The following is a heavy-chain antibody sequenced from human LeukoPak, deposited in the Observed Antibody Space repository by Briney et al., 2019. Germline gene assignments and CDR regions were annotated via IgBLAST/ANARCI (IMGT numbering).Heavy chain of an antibody. CDR1: GVTFSHYW. CDR2: IRKDESAR. Sequence: GGSLRLSCAGSGVTFSHYWMSWGRHAPGKGLGWVANIRKDESARSYVDPVKGRFTISRDNAKDSLFLQLDSLRADDTAVYYCARIGWPSNGGWYFGQWGQGTLVTVSS. CDR3: ARIGWPSNGGWYFGQ. J-gene: IGHJ4*02. V-gene: IGHV3-7*01. D-gene: IGHD6-19*01.